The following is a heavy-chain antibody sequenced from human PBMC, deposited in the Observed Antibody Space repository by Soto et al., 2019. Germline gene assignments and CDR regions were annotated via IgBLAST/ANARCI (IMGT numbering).Heavy chain of an antibody. CDR2: ISGSGGST. Sequence: PGGSLRLSCAASGFTFSSYAMSWVRQAPGKGLEWVSAISGSGGSTYYADSVKGRFTISRDNAKNTLYLQMNSLRAEDTAVYYWAKCFGVSLTTVVPFDYWGQGTLVTVSS. CDR1: GFTFSSYA. J-gene: IGHJ4*02. V-gene: IGHV3-23*01. CDR3: AKCFGVSLTTVVPFDY. D-gene: IGHD4-17*01.